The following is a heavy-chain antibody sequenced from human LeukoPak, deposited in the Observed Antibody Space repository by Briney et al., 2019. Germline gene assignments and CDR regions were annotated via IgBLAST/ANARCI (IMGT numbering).Heavy chain of an antibody. D-gene: IGHD6-13*01. Sequence: GGSVRLPCGASGFTLSSYAMSWVRHAPGKGREGVSAISGSGGSTYYADSVKGRFNISRDNSKNTLYLQMNSLRAEDKAVYYCAKAPRAAAGTYNGMDVWGQGTTVSVSS. CDR2: ISGSGGST. CDR1: GFTLSSYA. V-gene: IGHV3-23*01. J-gene: IGHJ6*02. CDR3: AKAPRAAAGTYNGMDV.